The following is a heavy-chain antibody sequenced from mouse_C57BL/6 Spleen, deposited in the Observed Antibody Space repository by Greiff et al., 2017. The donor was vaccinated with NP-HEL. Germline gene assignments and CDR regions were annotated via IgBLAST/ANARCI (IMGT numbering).Heavy chain of an antibody. CDR1: GYTFTDYN. CDR3: AKGGSNYGAAYYAMDY. CDR2: INPNNGGT. Sequence: VQLQQSGPELVKPGASVKMSCKASGYTFTDYNMHWVKQSHGKSLEWIGYINPNNGGTSYNQKFKGKATLTVNKSSSTAYMELRSLTSEDSAVYYCAKGGSNYGAAYYAMDYWGQGTSVTVSS. J-gene: IGHJ4*01. D-gene: IGHD2-5*01. V-gene: IGHV1-22*01.